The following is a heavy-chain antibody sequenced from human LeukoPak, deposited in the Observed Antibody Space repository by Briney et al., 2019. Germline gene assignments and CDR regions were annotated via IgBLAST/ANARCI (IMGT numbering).Heavy chain of an antibody. CDR3: AKGHTSGWYY. CDR2: ISGSGTST. V-gene: IGHV3-23*01. Sequence: GGSLRLPCAASGFTFSSYAMNWVRQAPGKGLEWVSAISGSGTSTYYADSVKGRFTISRDNSKNTLFLQMNSLRAEDTAIYYCAKGHTSGWYYWGQGTLVTVSS. CDR1: GFTFSSYA. J-gene: IGHJ4*02. D-gene: IGHD6-19*01.